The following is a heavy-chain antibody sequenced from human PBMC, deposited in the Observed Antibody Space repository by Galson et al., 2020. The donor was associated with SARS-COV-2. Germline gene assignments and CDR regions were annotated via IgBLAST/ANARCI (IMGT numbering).Heavy chain of an antibody. CDR2: IYYSGST. CDR1: GGSISSYY. D-gene: IGHD2-15*01. Sequence: TLSLTCTVSGGSISSYYWSWIRQPPGKGLEWIGYIYYSGSTNYNPSLKSRVTISVDTSKNQFSLKLSSVTAADTAVYYCARSLYCSGGSCYSYYYYMDVWGKGTTVTVSS. CDR3: ARSLYCSGGSCYSYYYYMDV. J-gene: IGHJ6*03. V-gene: IGHV4-59*01.